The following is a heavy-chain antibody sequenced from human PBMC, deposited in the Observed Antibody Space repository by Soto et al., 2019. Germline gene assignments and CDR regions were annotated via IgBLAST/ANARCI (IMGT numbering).Heavy chain of an antibody. J-gene: IGHJ6*02. CDR2: IYYSGST. D-gene: IGHD5-12*01. CDR3: ARGDGYNIYYYYYGMDV. V-gene: IGHV4-31*03. Sequence: PSETLSLTCTVSGGSISSGGYYWSWIRQHPGKGLEWIGYIYYSGSTYYNPSLKSRVTISVDTSKNQFSLKLSSVTAADTAVYYCARGDGYNIYYYYYGMDVWGQGTTVTVSS. CDR1: GGSISSGGYY.